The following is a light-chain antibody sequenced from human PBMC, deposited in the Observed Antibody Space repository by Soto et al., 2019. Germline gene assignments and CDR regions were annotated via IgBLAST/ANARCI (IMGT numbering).Light chain of an antibody. CDR3: QHYNSYSEA. J-gene: IGKJ1*01. CDR2: KAS. Sequence: QLTQSPYSLSASVGDRVTLTCRASQTISSWLAWYQQKPGKAPKLLIYKASTLKSGVPSRFSGSGSGTEFTLTISSLQPDDFATYYCQHYNSYSEAFGQGTKVDIK. V-gene: IGKV1-5*03. CDR1: QTISSW.